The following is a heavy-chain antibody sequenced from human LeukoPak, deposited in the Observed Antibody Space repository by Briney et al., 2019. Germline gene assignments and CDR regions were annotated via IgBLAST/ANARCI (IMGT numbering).Heavy chain of an antibody. J-gene: IGHJ4*02. CDR3: ARQDSSGYYPFDY. D-gene: IGHD3-22*01. Sequence: SEALSLTCTVSGGSISSYYWSWFRQPPGKGLEWIGYIYYSGSTNYNPSLKSRVTISVDTSKNQFSLKLSSVTAADTAVYYCARQDSSGYYPFDYWGQGTLVTVSS. V-gene: IGHV4-59*08. CDR2: IYYSGST. CDR1: GGSISSYY.